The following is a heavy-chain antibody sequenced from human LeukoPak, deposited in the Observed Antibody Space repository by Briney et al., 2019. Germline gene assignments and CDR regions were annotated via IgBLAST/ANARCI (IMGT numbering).Heavy chain of an antibody. Sequence: GGSLRLTCAASGFTFSSYWMHWVRQAPGKGLVWVSRINNDGGGTIYADSVRGRFTISRDNAKNTLYLQMNSLRAEDTAVYYCARSRQENYDILTGYYIVAFDIWGQGTMVTVSS. CDR2: INNDGGGT. D-gene: IGHD3-9*01. CDR1: GFTFSSYW. V-gene: IGHV3-74*01. CDR3: ARSRQENYDILTGYYIVAFDI. J-gene: IGHJ3*02.